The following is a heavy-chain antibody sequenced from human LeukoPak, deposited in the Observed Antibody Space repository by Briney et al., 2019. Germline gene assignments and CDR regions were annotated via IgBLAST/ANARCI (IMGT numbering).Heavy chain of an antibody. CDR2: VASDGSFK. D-gene: IGHD6-13*01. CDR3: ARDTSWSPFY. Sequence: GGSLRLSCAAAGYTFDYYSFHWVRQAPGKGLEWVAHVASDGSFKWYADSVKGRFTISRDTSRNTIFLQMNSLGPDDTAKYYCARDTSWSPFYWGQGTLVTV. CDR1: GYTFDYYS. J-gene: IGHJ4*02. V-gene: IGHV3-30*04.